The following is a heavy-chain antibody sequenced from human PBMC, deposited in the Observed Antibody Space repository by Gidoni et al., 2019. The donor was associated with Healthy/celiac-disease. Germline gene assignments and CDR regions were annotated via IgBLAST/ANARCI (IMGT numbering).Heavy chain of an antibody. CDR3: ARESPYGAFDY. J-gene: IGHJ4*02. V-gene: IGHV4-30-2*01. D-gene: IGHD3-10*01. Sequence: QLQLQESGSGLVKPSQTLSLTCAVSGCSISSGGYSWSWIRQPPGKGLEWIGYIYHSGSTYYNPSLKSRVTISVDRSKNQFSLKLSSVTAADTAVYYCARESPYGAFDYWGQGTLVTVSS. CDR2: IYHSGST. CDR1: GCSISSGGYS.